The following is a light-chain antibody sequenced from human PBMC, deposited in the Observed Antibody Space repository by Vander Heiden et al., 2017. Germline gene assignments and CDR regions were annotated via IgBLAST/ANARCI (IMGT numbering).Light chain of an antibody. J-gene: IGKJ3*01. V-gene: IGKV3-20*01. Sequence: ELVSTQSPGILSLSPGDRATLSCRAGQSLDSIYLAWYQQKPGQAPRLLIYAASSRATGIPDRFRGSGSGTDFTLTISRLEPEDIAVYYCQQYGNSPSTFGPGTKVNIK. CDR3: QQYGNSPST. CDR2: AAS. CDR1: QSLDSIY.